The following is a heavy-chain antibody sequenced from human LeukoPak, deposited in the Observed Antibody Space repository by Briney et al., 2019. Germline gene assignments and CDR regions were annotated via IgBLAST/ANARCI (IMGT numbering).Heavy chain of an antibody. CDR3: ARDSDTSSSFGY. Sequence: ASVKVSSKASGYTFTSYYLHWVRQAPGQGLERMGIINPSGGSTSYAQKFQGRVTMTRDTSTTTVYMELSSLRSEDTALYYCARDSDTSSSFGYWGQGTLVTVSS. V-gene: IGHV1-46*01. J-gene: IGHJ4*02. CDR2: INPSGGST. CDR1: GYTFTSYY. D-gene: IGHD6-6*01.